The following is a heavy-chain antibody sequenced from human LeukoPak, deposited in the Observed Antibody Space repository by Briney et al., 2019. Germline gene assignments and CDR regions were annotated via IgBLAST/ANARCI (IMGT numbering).Heavy chain of an antibody. CDR3: AREIMGLSGWYQRYYMDV. CDR1: GFTVSSNY. CDR2: IDHSGST. Sequence: GSLRLSCAASGFTVSSNYMSWVRQAPGKGLEWIGEIDHSGSTNYNPSLKSRVTISVDTSKNQFSLKLSSVTAADTAVYYCAREIMGLSGWYQRYYMDVWGKGTTVTVSS. V-gene: IGHV4-34*01. D-gene: IGHD6-19*01. J-gene: IGHJ6*03.